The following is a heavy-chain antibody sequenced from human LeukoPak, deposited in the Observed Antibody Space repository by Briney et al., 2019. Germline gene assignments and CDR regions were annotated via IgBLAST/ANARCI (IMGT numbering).Heavy chain of an antibody. D-gene: IGHD3-22*01. Sequence: GGSLRLSCAASGFTVSSNYMTWVRQAPGKGLEWVSVIYSGGSTYYADSVKGRFTLSRDNSKNTLFLQMNSLRAEDTAVYYCARVEGHYDSSGYYYFDYWGQGTLVTVSS. CDR3: ARVEGHYDSSGYYYFDY. CDR1: GFTVSSNY. CDR2: IYSGGST. V-gene: IGHV3-66*01. J-gene: IGHJ4*02.